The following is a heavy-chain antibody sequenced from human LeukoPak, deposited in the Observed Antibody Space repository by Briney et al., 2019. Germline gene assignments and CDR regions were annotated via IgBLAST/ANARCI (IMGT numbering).Heavy chain of an antibody. V-gene: IGHV3-23*01. J-gene: IGHJ4*02. CDR1: GFTFSSYA. CDR3: AKGRIQSYMAPEY. Sequence: PGGSLRLSCAASGFTFSSYAMSWVRQAPGKGLEWVSAISGSGGSTYYADSVKGRFTISRDNSKNTLYLQMNSLRAEDTAIYYCAKGRIQSYMAPEYWGQGTLVTVSS. CDR2: ISGSGGST. D-gene: IGHD4-11*01.